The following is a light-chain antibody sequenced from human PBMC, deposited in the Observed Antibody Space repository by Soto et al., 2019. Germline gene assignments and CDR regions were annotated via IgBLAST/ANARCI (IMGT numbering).Light chain of an antibody. CDR3: QQRGGWPLT. CDR2: ESS. V-gene: IGKV3-11*01. J-gene: IGKJ4*01. CDR1: QSVGTS. Sequence: EIVLTQSPATLSLSPGERATLSCRASQSVGTSLAWYQQKSGQAPRLLFYESSNRATYIPARFSASGSGTDFTLTIRGLEPEDFAVYYCQQRGGWPLTFGGGTKVDIK.